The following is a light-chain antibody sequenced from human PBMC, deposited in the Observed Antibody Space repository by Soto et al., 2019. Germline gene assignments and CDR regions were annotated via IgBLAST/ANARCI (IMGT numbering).Light chain of an antibody. CDR1: QSFNNW. Sequence: DIQMTQSPSTLSASVGDRVTITCRASQSFNNWLAWYQQKPGKAPKLLIYKASSLESGVPSRFSGRGSGTAFHLPISSLQPDDFATYYCQQYNGYLWTFGQGTKVEIK. V-gene: IGKV1-5*03. J-gene: IGKJ1*01. CDR2: KAS. CDR3: QQYNGYLWT.